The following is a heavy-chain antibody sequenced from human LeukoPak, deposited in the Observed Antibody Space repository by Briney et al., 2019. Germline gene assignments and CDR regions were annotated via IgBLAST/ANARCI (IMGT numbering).Heavy chain of an antibody. J-gene: IGHJ4*02. D-gene: IGHD3-10*01. CDR2: IKQDGSEK. CDR3: ARDSRYYGSGSYYNL. CDR1: GFTFSSYW. Sequence: PGGSLRLSCAASGFTFSSYWMSWVRQAPGKGLEWVANIKQDGSEKYYVDSVKGRFTISRDNAKNSLYLQMNSLRAEDTAVYYCARDSRYYGSGSYYNLWGQGTLVTVSS. V-gene: IGHV3-7*01.